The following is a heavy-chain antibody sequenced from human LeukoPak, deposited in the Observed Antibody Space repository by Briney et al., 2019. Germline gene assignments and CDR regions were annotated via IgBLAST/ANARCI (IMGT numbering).Heavy chain of an antibody. V-gene: IGHV4-31*03. CDR2: IYYSGST. CDR1: GGSIIDAACY. Sequence: PSQTLPLTCPVSGGSIIDAACYWSWIRQYPGEGLEWIGYIYYSGSTSYNPSLKGRVTISVDTSKKQFSLKLTSVTAADTAVYYCASNQWPKWYFDLWGRGTLVTVSS. CDR3: ASNQWPKWYFDL. D-gene: IGHD6-19*01. J-gene: IGHJ2*01.